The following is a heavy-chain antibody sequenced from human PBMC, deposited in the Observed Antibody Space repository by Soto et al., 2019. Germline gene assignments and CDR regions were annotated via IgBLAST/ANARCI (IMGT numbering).Heavy chain of an antibody. CDR3: ARDREQWPDAFDI. Sequence: WIRQHPGKGLEWIGYIYYSGSTYYNPSLKSRVTISVDTSKNQFSLKLSSVTAADTAVYYCARDREQWPDAFDIWGQGTMVS. CDR2: IYYSGST. J-gene: IGHJ3*02. V-gene: IGHV4-31*02. D-gene: IGHD6-19*01.